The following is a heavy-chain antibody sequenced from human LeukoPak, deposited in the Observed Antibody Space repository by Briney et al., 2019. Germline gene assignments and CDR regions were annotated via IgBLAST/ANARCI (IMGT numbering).Heavy chain of an antibody. Sequence: SGTLSLTCTVSGGSVSSYYWSWIRRPPGRGLEWIAYLSHSGSSDSNPSLTSRVTTLVDTSKNQFSLKLTSVTAADTAVYYCARARYANAWHAFDIWGHGTMVTLSS. V-gene: IGHV4-59*02. J-gene: IGHJ3*02. CDR3: ARARYANAWHAFDI. CDR1: GGSVSSYY. D-gene: IGHD2-2*01. CDR2: LSHSGSS.